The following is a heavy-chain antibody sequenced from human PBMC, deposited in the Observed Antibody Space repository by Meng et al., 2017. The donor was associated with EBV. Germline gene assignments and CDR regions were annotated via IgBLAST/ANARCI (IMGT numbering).Heavy chain of an antibody. CDR1: GGTFSSYA. D-gene: IGHD6-13*01. V-gene: IGHV1-69*06. CDR2: IITIFGTA. Sequence: VRLVQSGAEVEKPGTTVKVSCKAAGGTFSSYAISWVRQAPGQGLEWMGGIITIFGTANYAQKFQGRVTITADKSTSTAYMELSSLRSEDTAVYYCARAEIAAAGRLDYWGQGTLVTVSS. CDR3: ARAEIAAAGRLDY. J-gene: IGHJ4*02.